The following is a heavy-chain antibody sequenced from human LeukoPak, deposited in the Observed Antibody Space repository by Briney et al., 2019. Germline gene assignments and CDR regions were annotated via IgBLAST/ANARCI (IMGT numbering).Heavy chain of an antibody. CDR2: IIALLGMS. CDR3: ARVNIAARQSVSDGYDY. Sequence: SVKVSCKASGDTFSNFAISWVRQAPGQGLEWVGRIIALLGMSNYARKFQGRVTITADKSTNTVYMELSSLRSEDTAVYYCARVNIAARQSVSDGYDYWGQGTLVTVSS. V-gene: IGHV1-69*04. CDR1: GDTFSNFA. J-gene: IGHJ4*02. D-gene: IGHD6-6*01.